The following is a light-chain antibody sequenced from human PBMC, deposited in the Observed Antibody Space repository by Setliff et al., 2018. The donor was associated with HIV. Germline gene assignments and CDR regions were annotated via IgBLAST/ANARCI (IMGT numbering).Light chain of an antibody. CDR3: CSYTTRSTWV. J-gene: IGLJ3*02. V-gene: IGLV2-18*02. CDR1: NSDIGTYNF. CDR2: EVT. Sequence: QSVLTQPPSVSGSPGQSVAISCTGANSDIGTYNFVSWYQQAPGTAPKLIIYEVTNRPSGVPDRFSGSKSGNAASLLISGLQPEDEAHYYCCSYTTRSTWVFGGGTKSPS.